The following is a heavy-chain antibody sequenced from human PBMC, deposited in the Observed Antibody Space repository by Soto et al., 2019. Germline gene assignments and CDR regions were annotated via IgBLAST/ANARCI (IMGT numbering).Heavy chain of an antibody. Sequence: GGSLRFSCAASGFTFRIYSMHWVRQSPGKGLEWVAVMWYDGTNKYYGESVKGRFTISRDNSENTLYLQMNSLRVEDTAVYYCARDATFGTKGGSFDIWGHGTLVT. V-gene: IGHV3-33*01. CDR2: MWYDGTNK. J-gene: IGHJ3*02. D-gene: IGHD3-16*01. CDR3: ARDATFGTKGGSFDI. CDR1: GFTFRIYS.